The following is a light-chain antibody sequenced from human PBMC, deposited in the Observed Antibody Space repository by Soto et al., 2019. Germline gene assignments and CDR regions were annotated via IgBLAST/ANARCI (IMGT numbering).Light chain of an antibody. J-gene: IGKJ5*01. V-gene: IGKV3-15*01. Sequence: ELLMTQSPGTLSVSLGESATLSCRASQSVDGYLAWYQQKPGQAPRLLIYGASTRATGVTARFRGGGSGTEFTLTISSLQSEDSAVYYCQQYHKWPPITFGQGTRLE. CDR2: GAS. CDR1: QSVDGY. CDR3: QQYHKWPPIT.